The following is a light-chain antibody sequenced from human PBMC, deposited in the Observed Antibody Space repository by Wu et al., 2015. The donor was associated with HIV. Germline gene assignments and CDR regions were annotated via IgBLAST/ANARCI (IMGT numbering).Light chain of an antibody. CDR2: GAS. V-gene: IGKV3-20*01. Sequence: EIVLTQSPATLSFSPGERATLFCRASQSVSGTLAWYQQKPGQAPRLLIYGASSRATGIPDRFSGSGFGTDFTLTISRLEPEDFAVYYCQQYGSSPLWTFGQGTKVEIK. J-gene: IGKJ1*01. CDR1: QSVSGT. CDR3: QQYGSSPLWT.